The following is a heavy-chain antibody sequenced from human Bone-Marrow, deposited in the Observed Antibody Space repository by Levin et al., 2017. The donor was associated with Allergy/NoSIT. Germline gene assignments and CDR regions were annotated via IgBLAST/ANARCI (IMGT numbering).Heavy chain of an antibody. CDR3: AKGSSGWFQEMDS. Sequence: GGSLRLSCTASGFTFYTSAMTWVRQAPGKALGWVSAIGGSGDITSYADSMKGRFTVSRDNSKNMLFLQMDSLRVEDTAFYYCAKGSSGWFQEMDSWGQGILVTVSS. CDR2: IGGSGDIT. V-gene: IGHV3-23*01. J-gene: IGHJ4*02. D-gene: IGHD6-19*01. CDR1: GFTFYTSA.